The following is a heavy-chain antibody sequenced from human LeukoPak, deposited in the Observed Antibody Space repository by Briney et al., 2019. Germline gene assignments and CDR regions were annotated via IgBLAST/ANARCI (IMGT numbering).Heavy chain of an antibody. CDR1: GGSVSSYN. D-gene: IGHD4-17*01. J-gene: IGHJ4*02. V-gene: IGHV4-38-2*02. CDR2: IYHSGNT. CDR3: ARAGYGDSDFDY. Sequence: SETLSLTCTVSGGSVSSYNWNWIRQPPGKGLEWIGSIYHSGNTYYNPSLKGRVTISVDTSKNQFSLKLNSVTAADTAVYYCARAGYGDSDFDYWGQGTLVTVSS.